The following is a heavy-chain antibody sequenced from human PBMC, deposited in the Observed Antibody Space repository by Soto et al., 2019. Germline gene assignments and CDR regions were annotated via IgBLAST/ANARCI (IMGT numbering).Heavy chain of an antibody. Sequence: GGSLRLSCAASGFTFSSYAMHWVRQAPGKGLEWVAVISYDGSNKYYADSVKGRFTISRDNSKNTLYLQMNSLRAEDTAVYYCARPRVDLYRMDVWGPGTTLTVSS. V-gene: IGHV3-30-3*01. CDR2: ISYDGSNK. J-gene: IGHJ6*02. CDR1: GFTFSSYA. CDR3: ARPRVDLYRMDV. D-gene: IGHD3-3*01.